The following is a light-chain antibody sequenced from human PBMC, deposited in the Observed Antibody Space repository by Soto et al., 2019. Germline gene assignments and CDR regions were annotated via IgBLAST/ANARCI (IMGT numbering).Light chain of an antibody. CDR2: AAS. V-gene: IGKV1D-12*01. CDR1: QGHNTW. CDR3: QQANTFPPT. Sequence: IQMTQSPASGSASVGDRVTITCRASQGHNTWLAWYQQKPGQAPILLIHAASSLQSGVPSRFRGSGYGTNFTLTISSLQPEDFATYYCQQANTFPPTFGPGTKVDFK. J-gene: IGKJ3*01.